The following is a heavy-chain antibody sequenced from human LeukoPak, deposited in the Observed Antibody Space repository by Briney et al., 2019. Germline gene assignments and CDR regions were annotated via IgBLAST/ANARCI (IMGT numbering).Heavy chain of an antibody. J-gene: IGHJ4*02. CDR3: ARVLSAVVTCDY. Sequence: GGSLRLSCATSGFTFSSYAMIWVRQAPGKGLEWVSYISSGSGTIYYADSVKGRFTISRDNAKNSLYLQMNSLRDEDTAVYYCARVLSAVVTCDYWGQGTLVTVSS. CDR2: ISSGSGTI. CDR1: GFTFSSYA. D-gene: IGHD5-18*01. V-gene: IGHV3-48*02.